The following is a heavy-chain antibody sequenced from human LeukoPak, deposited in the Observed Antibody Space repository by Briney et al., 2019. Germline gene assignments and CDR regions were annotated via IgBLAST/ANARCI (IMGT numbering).Heavy chain of an antibody. J-gene: IGHJ6*02. CDR2: IYYSGST. CDR3: ARATPDYYYYYGMDV. V-gene: IGHV4-59*01. CDR1: GGSISSYY. Sequence: PSETLSLTCTVSGGSISSYYWSWIRQPPGKGLEWIGYIYYSGSTNYNPSLKSRVTISVDTSKNQFSLKLSSLTAADTAVYYCARATPDYYYYYGMDVWGQGTTVTVSS.